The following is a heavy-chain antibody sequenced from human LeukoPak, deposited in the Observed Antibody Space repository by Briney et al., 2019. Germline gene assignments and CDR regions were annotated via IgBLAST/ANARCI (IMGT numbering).Heavy chain of an antibody. CDR2: INGGGSNI. CDR1: GFTFSSDW. CDR3: AVFYGDYAYYYYYMDV. Sequence: PGGSLRLSCAASGFTFSSDWMHWVRQVPGKGLVWVSRINGGGSNINYAESVKGRFTISRDNAKNSLYLQMNSLRAEDTAVYYCAVFYGDYAYYYYYMDVWGKGTTVTVSS. V-gene: IGHV3-74*01. J-gene: IGHJ6*03. D-gene: IGHD4-17*01.